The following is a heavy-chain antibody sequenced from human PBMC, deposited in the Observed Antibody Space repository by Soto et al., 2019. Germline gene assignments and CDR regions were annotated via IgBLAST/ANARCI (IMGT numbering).Heavy chain of an antibody. CDR2: ISYSGNT. CDR1: GASISNSY. D-gene: IGHD2-8*01. V-gene: IGHV4-59*01. CDR3: ARAPMVLSRSYFDS. J-gene: IGHJ4*02. Sequence: PPETLSLTCIVSGASISNSYWSWIRQPPGKGLGWMGYISYSGNTNYNPSLKSRVSISVDTSKNQLSLNLTSVTAADTAVYYCARAPMVLSRSYFDSWGQGTPVTVSS.